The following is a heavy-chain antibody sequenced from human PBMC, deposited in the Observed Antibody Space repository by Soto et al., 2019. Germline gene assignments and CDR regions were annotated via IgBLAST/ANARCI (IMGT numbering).Heavy chain of an antibody. J-gene: IGHJ6*02. CDR2: ISYDGSNK. Sequence: GGSLRLSCAASGFTFSSYAMHWVRQAPGKGLEWVAVISYDGSNKYYADSVKGRFTISRDNSKNTLYLQMNSLRAEDTAVYYCARDYYRFNSGYGFSMDVWGQGTTVTVAS. CDR1: GFTFSSYA. D-gene: IGHD5-12*01. V-gene: IGHV3-30-3*01. CDR3: ARDYYRFNSGYGFSMDV.